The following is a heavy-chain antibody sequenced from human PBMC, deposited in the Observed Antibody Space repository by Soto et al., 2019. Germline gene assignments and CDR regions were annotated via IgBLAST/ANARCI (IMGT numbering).Heavy chain of an antibody. J-gene: IGHJ4*02. CDR3: AKENIVVVTSGDFDH. CDR2: ISGSGDST. Sequence: EVQLLESGGGLVHPGGSLRLSCAASGFTFSHYAMTWVRQAPGKGLEWVSAISGSGDSTYYADSVKGRFTISRDNSRNNQYLQMSSLRVGDTAVYYCAKENIVVVTSGDFDHWGQGTLVTVSS. CDR1: GFTFSHYA. D-gene: IGHD2-21*02. V-gene: IGHV3-23*01.